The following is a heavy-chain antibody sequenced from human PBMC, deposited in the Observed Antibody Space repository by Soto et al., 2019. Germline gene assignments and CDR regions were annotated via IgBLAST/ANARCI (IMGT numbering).Heavy chain of an antibody. CDR2: TYYRSKWYN. Sequence: SQTLSLTCAISGDSVSSNSAAWNWIRQSPSRGLEWLGRTYYRSKWYNDYAVSVKSRITINPDTSKNQFSLQLNSVTPEDTAVYYCARVRAWGYCSSTSCYTFYYYGMDVWGQGTMVTVSS. J-gene: IGHJ6*02. CDR1: GDSVSSNSAA. V-gene: IGHV6-1*01. D-gene: IGHD2-2*02. CDR3: ARVRAWGYCSSTSCYTFYYYGMDV.